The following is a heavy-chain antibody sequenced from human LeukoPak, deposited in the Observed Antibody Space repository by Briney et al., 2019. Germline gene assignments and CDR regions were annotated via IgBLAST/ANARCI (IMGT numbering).Heavy chain of an antibody. Sequence: GGSLRLSCAASGFTFSDYYMSWIRQAPGKGLEWVSYISSSGSTIYYADSVKGRFTISRDNAKNSLYLQMNSLRAEDTAVYYCARDYYDSSGYSRLMGYWGQGTLVTVSS. J-gene: IGHJ4*02. CDR2: ISSSGSTI. D-gene: IGHD3-22*01. V-gene: IGHV3-11*01. CDR3: ARDYYDSSGYSRLMGY. CDR1: GFTFSDYY.